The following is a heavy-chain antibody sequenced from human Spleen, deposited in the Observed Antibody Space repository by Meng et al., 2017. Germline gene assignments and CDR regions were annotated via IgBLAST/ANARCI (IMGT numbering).Heavy chain of an antibody. CDR1: GDYIGTGAYY. J-gene: IGHJ5*02. D-gene: IGHD3-22*01. CDR2: IGHSGFT. V-gene: IGHV4-39*01. CDR3: VRSSAWVRTGFDP. Sequence: QPQLQESGPGLVKPSEALSPTCGVSGDYIGTGAYYWGWIRQAPGKGLEWIGSIGHSGFTYYTPSVRSRVTVSIDTSKNQFSLKLTSVTAADTAVYFCVRSSAWVRTGFDPWGQGTLVTVSS.